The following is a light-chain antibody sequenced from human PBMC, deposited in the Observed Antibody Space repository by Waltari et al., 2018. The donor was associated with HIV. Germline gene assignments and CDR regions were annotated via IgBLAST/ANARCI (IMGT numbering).Light chain of an antibody. Sequence: DIVMTQSPDSLAVSLGERATINCKSSQSVLYSSNNKNYLAWYQQKPGQPPELLIYWASTRDSGVPDRFSGSGSATDFTLTISSLQAEDVAVYYCQQYYSTPLTFGGGTQVEIK. CDR2: WAS. CDR1: QSVLYSSNNKNY. V-gene: IGKV4-1*01. J-gene: IGKJ4*01. CDR3: QQYYSTPLT.